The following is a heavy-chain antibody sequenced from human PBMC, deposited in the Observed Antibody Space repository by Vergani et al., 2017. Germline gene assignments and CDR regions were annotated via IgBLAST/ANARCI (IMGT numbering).Heavy chain of an antibody. Sequence: EVKLLESGGGLVQPGGSLRLSCAASGFTFSSYAMSWVRQAPGKGLEWVSVLSGSSDDTEYADSVKGRFTISRDKSKNTWYLQMNSLSAEDTAVYYCAKNFHSRTWTSVLGAFDVWCQETLVTIAS. J-gene: IGHJ3*01. CDR1: GFTFSSYA. V-gene: IGHV3-23*01. D-gene: IGHD3-16*01. CDR2: LSGSSDDT. CDR3: AKNFHSRTWTSVLGAFDV.